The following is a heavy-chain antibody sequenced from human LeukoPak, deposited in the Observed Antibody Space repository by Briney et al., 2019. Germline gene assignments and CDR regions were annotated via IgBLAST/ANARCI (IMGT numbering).Heavy chain of an antibody. D-gene: IGHD2-8*01. CDR2: IIYSGST. CDR3: ASLYASSVYFDY. J-gene: IGHJ4*02. V-gene: IGHV4-39*01. Sequence: PSETLSLTCTVSGGSISSSSYYWGWIRQPPGKGLEWIGNIIYSGSTYYNPSLKSRVTLSVDTSKNQFSLKLSSVTAADTAVYYCASLYASSVYFDYWGQGTLVTVSS. CDR1: GGSISSSSYY.